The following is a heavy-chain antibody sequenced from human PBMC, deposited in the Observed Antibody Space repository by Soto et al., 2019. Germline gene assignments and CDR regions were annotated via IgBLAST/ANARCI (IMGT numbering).Heavy chain of an antibody. D-gene: IGHD6-6*01. J-gene: IGHJ2*01. Sequence: QVQLVESGGGLVKPGGSLRLSCEASGFSFSDYYMSWIRQAPGKGLEWISYISTSGSTLFYADSVKGRFTISRDNARNSLYMQISSLRDEDTAVYYCVRIIVRPRAIRTAPGRWYFDLWGRGALATVSS. V-gene: IGHV3-11*01. CDR1: GFSFSDYY. CDR2: ISTSGSTL. CDR3: VRIIVRPRAIRTAPGRWYFDL.